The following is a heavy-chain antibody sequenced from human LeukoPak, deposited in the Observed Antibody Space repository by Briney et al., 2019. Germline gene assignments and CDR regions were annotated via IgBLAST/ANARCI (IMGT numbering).Heavy chain of an antibody. CDR1: GGSISSSSYY. CDR3: ARQRRIQLWSVGFDY. Sequence: SETLSLTCTVSGGSISSSSYYWGWIRQPPGTGLEWIGSIYYSGSTYYNPSLKSRVTIFVDTSKNQFSLKLSSVTAADTAVYYCARQRRIQLWSVGFDYWGQGTLVTVSS. V-gene: IGHV4-39*01. J-gene: IGHJ4*02. D-gene: IGHD5-18*01. CDR2: IYYSGST.